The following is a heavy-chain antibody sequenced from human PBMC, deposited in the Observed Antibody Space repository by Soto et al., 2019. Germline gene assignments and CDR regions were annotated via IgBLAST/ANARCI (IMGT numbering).Heavy chain of an antibody. J-gene: IGHJ6*02. CDR3: ARGDPPYYDSSGDGMDV. V-gene: IGHV1-69*12. CDR2: IIPIFGTA. CDR1: GGTFSSYA. D-gene: IGHD3-22*01. Sequence: QVQLVQSGAEVKKPGSSVKVSCKASGGTFSSYAISWVRQSPGQGLEWMGGIIPIFGTANYAQKFQGRVTITADESTSTAYMELSSLRAEDTAVYYCARGDPPYYDSSGDGMDVWGQGTTVTVSS.